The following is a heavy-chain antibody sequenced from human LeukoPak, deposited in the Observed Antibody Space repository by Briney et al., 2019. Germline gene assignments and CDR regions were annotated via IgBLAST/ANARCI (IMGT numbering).Heavy chain of an antibody. V-gene: IGHV3-33*01. CDR3: ARGGSGWYVYYYYMDV. Sequence: GRSLRLSCAASGFTFSSYGMHWVRQAPGKVLEWVAVIWYDGSNKYYADSVKGRFTISRDNSKNTLYLQMNSLRDEDTAVYYCARGGSGWYVYYYYMDVWGKGTTVTVSS. J-gene: IGHJ6*03. CDR2: IWYDGSNK. CDR1: GFTFSSYG. D-gene: IGHD6-19*01.